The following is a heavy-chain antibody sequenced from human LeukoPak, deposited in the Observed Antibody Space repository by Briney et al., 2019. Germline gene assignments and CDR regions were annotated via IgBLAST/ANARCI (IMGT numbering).Heavy chain of an antibody. D-gene: IGHD3-22*01. CDR2: ISGSGGST. Sequence: PGGSLRLSCAASGFTFSSYAMSWVRQAPGKGLEWVSAISGSGGSTYYADSVKGRFTTSRDNSKNTLYLQMNSLRAEDTAVYYCAKRGYYDTRGYYGVADYWGQGTLVTVSS. CDR1: GFTFSSYA. J-gene: IGHJ4*02. CDR3: AKRGYYDTRGYYGVADY. V-gene: IGHV3-23*01.